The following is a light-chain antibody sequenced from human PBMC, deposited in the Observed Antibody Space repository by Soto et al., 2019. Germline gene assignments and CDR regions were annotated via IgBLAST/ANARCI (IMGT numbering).Light chain of an antibody. Sequence: EIVMTQSPTILSVSPGERATLSCRASQSVSSNLAWYQQKPGQPPRLLMYGVYTRAPGTPARFSGSGSGTEFTLTISSXXXXXSAVYYCQQYDKWPPRTFGQG. CDR3: QQYDKWPPRT. CDR1: QSVSSN. J-gene: IGKJ1*01. CDR2: GVY. V-gene: IGKV3D-15*01.